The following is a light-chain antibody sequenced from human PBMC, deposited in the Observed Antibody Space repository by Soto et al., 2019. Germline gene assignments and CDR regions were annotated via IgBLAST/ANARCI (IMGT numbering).Light chain of an antibody. CDR2: GAS. CDR1: QDIRKY. CDR3: LQDYSYPFT. V-gene: IGKV1-6*01. Sequence: AIQMTQYPSSLSASVGDRVTITCRASQDIRKYLAWYQQKPGKAPQLLIYGASTLQSGVASRFSGSGSGTDFTLTISSLQPEDSAGYYCLQDYSYPFTFGQGTKVDI. J-gene: IGKJ2*01.